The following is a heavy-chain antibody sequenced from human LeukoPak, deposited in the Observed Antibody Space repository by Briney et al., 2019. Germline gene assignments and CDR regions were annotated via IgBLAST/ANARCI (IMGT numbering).Heavy chain of an antibody. J-gene: IGHJ4*02. CDR2: IYHSGNT. V-gene: IGHV4-4*07. CDR1: GGSISSYY. CDR3: ARDNLGYCSGGSCYPGARFDY. D-gene: IGHD2-15*01. Sequence: SETLSLTCTVSGGSISSYYWSWIRQPAGKGLEWIGSIYHSGNTYYNPSLKSRVTISVDTSKNQFSLKLSSVTAADTAVYYCARDNLGYCSGGSCYPGARFDYWGQGTLVTVSS.